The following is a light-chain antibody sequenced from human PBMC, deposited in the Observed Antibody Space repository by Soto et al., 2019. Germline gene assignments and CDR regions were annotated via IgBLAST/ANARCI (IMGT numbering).Light chain of an antibody. V-gene: IGKV3-20*01. J-gene: IGKJ4*01. CDR2: GAS. CDR3: QQYGSSPQT. Sequence: EIVLTRSPGTLSLSPEERATLSCRASQSVSSSYLAWYQQKPGQAPRLLIYGASSRATGIPDRFSGSGSGTDFTLTISRLEPEDFAVYYCQQYGSSPQTFGGGTKVEIK. CDR1: QSVSSSY.